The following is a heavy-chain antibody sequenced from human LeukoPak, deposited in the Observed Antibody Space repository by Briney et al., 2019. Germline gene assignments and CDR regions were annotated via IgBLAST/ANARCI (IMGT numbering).Heavy chain of an antibody. Sequence: SETLSLTCAVYGGSFSGYYWSWIRQPPGKGLEWIGEINHGGSTNYNPSLKGRVTILVDTSKNQFSLKLSSVTAADTAVYYCARAAWEAGTGYFQHWGQGTLVTVSS. CDR3: ARAAWEAGTGYFQH. D-gene: IGHD6-19*01. V-gene: IGHV4-34*01. CDR2: INHGGST. J-gene: IGHJ1*01. CDR1: GGSFSGYY.